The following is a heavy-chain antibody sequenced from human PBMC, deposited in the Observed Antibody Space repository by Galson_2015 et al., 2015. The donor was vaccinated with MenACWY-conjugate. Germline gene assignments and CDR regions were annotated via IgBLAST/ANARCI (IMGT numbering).Heavy chain of an antibody. D-gene: IGHD3-16*01. CDR2: IKQGGSEK. CDR1: GFTLGTYW. V-gene: IGHV3-7*01. CDR3: ARERWGTFDY. Sequence: SLRLSCAASGFTLGTYWMSWVRQAPGKGLEWVANIKQGGSEKYYVDSVKGRFAISRDNAKSSLYLQMNSLRAEDTAVYYCARERWGTFDYWGQGTLVTVSS. J-gene: IGHJ4*02.